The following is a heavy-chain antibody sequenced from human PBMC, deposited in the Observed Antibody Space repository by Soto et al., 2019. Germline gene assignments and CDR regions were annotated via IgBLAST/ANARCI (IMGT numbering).Heavy chain of an antibody. CDR1: GYTFTSYG. CDR2: ISAYNGNT. D-gene: IGHD2-15*01. CDR3: AREAGYCSGGSCYPTLGY. J-gene: IGHJ4*02. Sequence: QVQLVQSGAEVKKPGASVKVSCKASGYTFTSYGISWVRQAPGQGLEWMGWISAYNGNTNYAQKLQGRVTMTTDTSTSTAYMQLRSLRSEDTAVYYCAREAGYCSGGSCYPTLGYWGQGTLVTVSS. V-gene: IGHV1-18*01.